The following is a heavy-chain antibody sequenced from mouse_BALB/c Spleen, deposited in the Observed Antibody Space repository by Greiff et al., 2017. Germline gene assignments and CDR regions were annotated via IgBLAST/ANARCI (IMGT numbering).Heavy chain of an antibody. Sequence: EVKLMESGPSLVKPSQTLSLTCSVTGDSITSGYWNWIRKFPGNKLEYMGYISYSGSTYYNPSLKSRISITRDTSKNQYYLQLNSVTTEDTATYYCARHYDYEGYFDYWGQGTTLTVSS. J-gene: IGHJ2*01. CDR2: ISYSGST. CDR3: ARHYDYEGYFDY. D-gene: IGHD2-4*01. V-gene: IGHV3-8*02. CDR1: GDSITSGY.